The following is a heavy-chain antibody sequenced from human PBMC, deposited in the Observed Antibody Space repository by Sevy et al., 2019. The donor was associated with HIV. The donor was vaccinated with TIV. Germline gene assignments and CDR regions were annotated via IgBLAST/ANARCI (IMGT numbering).Heavy chain of an antibody. Sequence: ASVKVSCKASGYTFTSYGINWVRQAPGQGLEWMGWISAYNGNTNYAQKLQGRVTMTTDTSTSTAYMELRSLRSDDTAVYYCARERVVAATFSSIRGPRPFLDYWGQGTLVTVSS. CDR3: ARERVVAATFSSIRGPRPFLDY. CDR1: GYTFTSYG. J-gene: IGHJ4*02. CDR2: ISAYNGNT. V-gene: IGHV1-18*01. D-gene: IGHD2-15*01.